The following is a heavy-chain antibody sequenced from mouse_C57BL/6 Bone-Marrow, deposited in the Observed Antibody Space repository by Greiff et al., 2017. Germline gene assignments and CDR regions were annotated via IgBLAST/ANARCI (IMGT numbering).Heavy chain of an antibody. Sequence: QVQLKESGPELVKPGASVKISCKASGYAFSSSWMNWVKQRPGKGLEWIGRIYPGDGDTNYNGKFKGKATLTADKSSSTAYMQLSSLTSEDSAVYFCASSLIYFAMDYWGQGTSVTVSS. J-gene: IGHJ4*01. CDR3: ASSLIYFAMDY. V-gene: IGHV1-82*01. CDR1: GYAFSSSW. CDR2: IYPGDGDT.